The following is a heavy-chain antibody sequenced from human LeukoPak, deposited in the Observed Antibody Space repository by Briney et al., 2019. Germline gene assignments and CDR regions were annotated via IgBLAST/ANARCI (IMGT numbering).Heavy chain of an antibody. CDR1: GGTFSSYA. D-gene: IGHD1-7*01. V-gene: IGHV1-69*05. J-gene: IGHJ4*02. CDR2: IIPIFGTA. CDR3: AASTYKWNYAFDY. Sequence: GSSVKVSCKASGGTFSSYAISWVRQAPGQGLEWMGGIIPIFGTANYAQKFQGRVTITTDESTSTAYMELSSLRPEDTAVYYCAASTYKWNYAFDYWGQGTLVTVSS.